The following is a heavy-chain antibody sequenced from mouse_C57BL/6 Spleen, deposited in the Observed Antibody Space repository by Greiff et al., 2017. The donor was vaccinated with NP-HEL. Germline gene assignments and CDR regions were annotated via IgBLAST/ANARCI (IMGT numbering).Heavy chain of an antibody. CDR2: INYDGSST. CDR3: AREYDLYYAMDY. CDR1: GFTFSDYY. J-gene: IGHJ4*01. Sequence: EVHLVESEGGLVQPGSSMKLSCTASGFTFSDYYMAWVRQVPEKGLEWVANINYDGSSTYYLDSLKSRFIISRDNAKNILYLQMSSLKSEDTATYYCAREYDLYYAMDYWGQGTSVTVSS. V-gene: IGHV5-16*01. D-gene: IGHD2-3*01.